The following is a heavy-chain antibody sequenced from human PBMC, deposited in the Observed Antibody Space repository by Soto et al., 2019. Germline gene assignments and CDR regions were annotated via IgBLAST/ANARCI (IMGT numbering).Heavy chain of an antibody. CDR3: ASGMVRDNYYGMDV. J-gene: IGHJ6*02. Sequence: LRSSCAAYGFTFTNTWISWFRQAPGKGLEWVGRIRSKTDGGTTAYAAPVKGRFTISRDDSKNTLYLQMNSLKTEDTAVYFCASGMVRDNYYGMDVWGQGT. CDR2: IRSKTDGGTT. V-gene: IGHV3-15*01. CDR1: GFTFTNTW. D-gene: IGHD3-10*01.